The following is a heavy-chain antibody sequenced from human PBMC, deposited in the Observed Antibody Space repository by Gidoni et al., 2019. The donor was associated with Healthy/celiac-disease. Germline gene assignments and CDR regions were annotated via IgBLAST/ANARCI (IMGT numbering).Heavy chain of an antibody. J-gene: IGHJ3*02. V-gene: IGHV1-2*02. Sequence: QVQLVQSGAEVKKPGASVKVSCTASGYTFTGYYMHWVRQAPGQGLEWMGWINPNRGGTNYAQKFQGRVTMTRDTSISTAYMELSRLRSDDTAVYYCASGYCSSTSCYQVLDAFDIWGQGTMVTVSS. CDR1: GYTFTGYY. D-gene: IGHD2-2*03. CDR2: INPNRGGT. CDR3: ASGYCSSTSCYQVLDAFDI.